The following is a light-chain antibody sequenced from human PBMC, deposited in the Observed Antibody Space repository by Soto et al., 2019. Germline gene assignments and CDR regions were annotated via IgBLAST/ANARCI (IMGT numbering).Light chain of an antibody. V-gene: IGKV3-11*01. Sequence: EIVLTQSPATLSLSPGERATLSCRASQSVSSYLAWYQQKPGQAPRLLIYDASNRATGIPARFSGSGSGTDFPLTISSLEPEDFAVYCCQQRSNWPPVTFGGGTKVEIK. CDR1: QSVSSY. J-gene: IGKJ4*01. CDR3: QQRSNWPPVT. CDR2: DAS.